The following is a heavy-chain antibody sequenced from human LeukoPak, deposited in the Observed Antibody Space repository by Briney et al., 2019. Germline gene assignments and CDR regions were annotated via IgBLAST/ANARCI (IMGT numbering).Heavy chain of an antibody. Sequence: GGSLRLSCEASGFGVSSNYINWVRQAPGKGLEWVSVIYRGEKTYYADSVKGRFNISRDSSKNTVFLQMNSLRAEDTAVYYCAKETTSFGLYYFDYWGQGTLVTVSS. J-gene: IGHJ4*02. CDR2: IYRGEKT. CDR1: GFGVSSNY. V-gene: IGHV3-66*01. D-gene: IGHD3/OR15-3a*01. CDR3: AKETTSFGLYYFDY.